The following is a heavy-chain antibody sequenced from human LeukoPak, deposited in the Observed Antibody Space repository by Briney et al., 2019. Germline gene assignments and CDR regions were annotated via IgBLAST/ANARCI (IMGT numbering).Heavy chain of an antibody. V-gene: IGHV4-39*01. CDR1: GDSISSSSFY. CDR2: FYYGGST. CDR3: TKGAWYFDF. Sequence: SETLSLTCTVSGDSISSSSFYWGWIRQPPGKGLEWIGSFYYGGSTYYNSSLKSRVTISVDTSKNQFSLRLTSVTTPDTAVYFCTKGAWYFDFWGRGTLVTVSS. J-gene: IGHJ2*01.